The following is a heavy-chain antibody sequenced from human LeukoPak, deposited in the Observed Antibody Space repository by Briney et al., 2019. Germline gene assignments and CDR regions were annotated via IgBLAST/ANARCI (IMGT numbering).Heavy chain of an antibody. V-gene: IGHV4-39*07. J-gene: IGHJ4*02. CDR2: IYYSGST. D-gene: IGHD6-6*01. CDR3: ARFIAARPWDY. Sequence: SETLSLTCTVSGGSISSSRYYWGWIRQPPGKGLEWIGTIYYSGSTYYNPSLKSRVTISVDTSKNQFSLKLSSVTAADTAVYYCARFIAARPWDYWGQGTLVTVSS. CDR1: GGSISSSRYY.